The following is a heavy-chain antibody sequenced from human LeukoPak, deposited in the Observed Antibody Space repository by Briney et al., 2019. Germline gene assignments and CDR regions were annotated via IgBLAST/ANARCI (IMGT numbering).Heavy chain of an antibody. D-gene: IGHD1-14*01. V-gene: IGHV3-7*01. CDR2: IKENGNEQ. Sequence: GGSLRLSCAASGVTLSTYAMSWARQAPGKGPEWVAHIKENGNEQYYADSVKGRFTISRDNVRQSLCLQMNSLRAEDTAVYYCARGPGDFDASDIWGQGTVVTVSS. CDR3: ARGPGDFDASDI. J-gene: IGHJ3*02. CDR1: GVTLSTYA.